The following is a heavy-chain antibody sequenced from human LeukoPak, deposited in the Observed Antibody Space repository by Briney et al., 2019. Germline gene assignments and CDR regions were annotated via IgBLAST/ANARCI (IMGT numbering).Heavy chain of an antibody. CDR2: ISGSGGST. V-gene: IGHV3-23*01. Sequence: GGSLRLSCVASGFTFSSYAMTWVRQAPGKGLEWVSAISGSGGSTYYADSVKGRFTISRDNSKNTLYVQMNSLRAEDTAVYYCAKTGDSSGFYYGVDYWGQGTLVTASS. CDR3: AKTGDSSGFYYGVDY. J-gene: IGHJ4*02. CDR1: GFTFSSYA. D-gene: IGHD3-22*01.